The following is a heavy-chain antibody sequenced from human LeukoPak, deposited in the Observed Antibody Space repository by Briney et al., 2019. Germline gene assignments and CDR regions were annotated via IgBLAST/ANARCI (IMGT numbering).Heavy chain of an antibody. CDR2: SSAYNGNT. Sequence: ASVKVSCKASGYTFTSYGISWVRQAPGQGLEGMGWSSAYNGNTNYAQKVQGRVTMPTDTSTSTAYMELRSLRSDDTAVYYCARDRGTAVTVFDYWGQGTLVTVSS. CDR3: ARDRGTAVTVFDY. D-gene: IGHD4-17*01. V-gene: IGHV1-18*01. CDR1: GYTFTSYG. J-gene: IGHJ4*02.